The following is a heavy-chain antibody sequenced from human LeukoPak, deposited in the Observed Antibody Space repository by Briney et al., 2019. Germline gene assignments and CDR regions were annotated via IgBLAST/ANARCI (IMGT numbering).Heavy chain of an antibody. Sequence: GGSLRLSCAASGFTFSDSYMTWIRQAPGKGLEWVSYISNSGNTIYYADPVKGRFTISRDNAMSSLYLQMNRLGAEDTAVYYCGRGHWGLDYWGQGTLVTVSS. D-gene: IGHD7-27*01. CDR2: ISNSGNTI. V-gene: IGHV3-11*04. CDR3: GRGHWGLDY. CDR1: GFTFSDSY. J-gene: IGHJ4*02.